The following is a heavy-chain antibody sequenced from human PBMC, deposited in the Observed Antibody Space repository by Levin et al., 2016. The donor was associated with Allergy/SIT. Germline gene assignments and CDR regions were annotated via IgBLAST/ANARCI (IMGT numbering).Heavy chain of an antibody. V-gene: IGHV3-48*03. Sequence: GGSLRLSCAASGFTFSSYEMNWVRQAPGKGLEWVSYISSSGSTIYYADSVKGRFTISRDNAKNSLYLQMNSLRAEDTAVYYCARDGFPYSSSWYVTGLQTPHYYYGMDVWGQGTTVTVSS. J-gene: IGHJ6*02. D-gene: IGHD6-13*01. CDR2: ISSSGSTI. CDR1: GFTFSSYE. CDR3: ARDGFPYSSSWYVTGLQTPHYYYGMDV.